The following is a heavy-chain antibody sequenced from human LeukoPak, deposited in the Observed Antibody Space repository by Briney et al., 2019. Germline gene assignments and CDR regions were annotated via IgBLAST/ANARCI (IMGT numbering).Heavy chain of an antibody. CDR3: ARDQGPYSGSYLATLN. J-gene: IGHJ4*02. D-gene: IGHD1-26*01. CDR2: ISAYNGNT. V-gene: IGHV1-18*01. CDR1: GYSFTNYA. Sequence: GASVKVSCKASGYSFTNYAMNWVRQAPGQGLEWMGWISAYNGNTNYAQKLQGRVTMTTDTSTSTAYMELRSLRSDDTAVYYCARDQGPYSGSYLATLNWGQGTLVTVSS.